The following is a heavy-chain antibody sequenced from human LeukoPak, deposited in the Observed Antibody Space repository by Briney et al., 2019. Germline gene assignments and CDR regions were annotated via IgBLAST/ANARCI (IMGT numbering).Heavy chain of an antibody. CDR1: GYTFTSYG. CDR3: ARDLRRATIFGVVNFDY. V-gene: IGHV1-18*01. D-gene: IGHD3-3*01. Sequence: ASVKVSCKASGYTFTSYGISWVRQAPGQGLEWMGWISTYNANTNYAQKFRGRVTMTTETSTTTAYMELRSLRSDDTAVYYCARDLRRATIFGVVNFDYWGQGTLVTVSS. J-gene: IGHJ4*02. CDR2: ISTYNANT.